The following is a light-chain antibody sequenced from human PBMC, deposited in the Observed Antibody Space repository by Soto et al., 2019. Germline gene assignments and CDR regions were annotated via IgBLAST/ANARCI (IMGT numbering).Light chain of an antibody. CDR2: GAS. V-gene: IGKV3-15*01. J-gene: IGKJ1*01. Sequence: ETVMTQSPATLSVSPGERATLSCRASQSVNTNSLVWYQQRPGQAPRLVIYGASTRATGIPARFTGSGSGTEFILTITSLQSEDSAVYYCQEYNTWPWTFGQGTKV. CDR3: QEYNTWPWT. CDR1: QSVNTN.